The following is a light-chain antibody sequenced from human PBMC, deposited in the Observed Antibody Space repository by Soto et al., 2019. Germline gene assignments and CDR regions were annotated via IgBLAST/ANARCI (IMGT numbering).Light chain of an antibody. CDR2: EVS. V-gene: IGLV2-8*01. CDR1: SSDVGGYNF. CDR3: SSYAGNNIVV. Sequence: QSALTQPPSASGSPGQSVTISCTGTSSDVGGYNFVSWYQQHPGKAPKLMIYEVSKRPSGVPDRFSGSKSGNTAFLTVSGLQAEDEADYYCSSYAGNNIVVFGGGTKLTVL. J-gene: IGLJ2*01.